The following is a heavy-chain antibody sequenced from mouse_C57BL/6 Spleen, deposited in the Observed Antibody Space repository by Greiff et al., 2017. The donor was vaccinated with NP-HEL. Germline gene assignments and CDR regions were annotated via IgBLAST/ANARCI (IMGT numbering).Heavy chain of an antibody. CDR2: IYPGNSDT. D-gene: IGHD1-1*01. V-gene: IGHV1-5*01. Sequence: EVKLVESGTVLARPGASVKMSCKTSGYTFTSYWMHWVKQRPGQGLEWIGAIYPGNSDTSYNQKFKGKAKLTAVTSASTAYMELSSLTNEDSAVYYCTRYPITTVVRGAMDYWGQGTSVTVSS. CDR1: GYTFTSYW. CDR3: TRYPITTVVRGAMDY. J-gene: IGHJ4*01.